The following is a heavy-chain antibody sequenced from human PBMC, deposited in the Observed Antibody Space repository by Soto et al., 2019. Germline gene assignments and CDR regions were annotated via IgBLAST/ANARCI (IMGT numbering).Heavy chain of an antibody. J-gene: IGHJ4*02. Sequence: SETLSLTCTVSGGSISSYYWSWIRQPPGKGLEWIGYIYYSGSTNYIPSLKSRVTISVDTSKNQFSLKLSSVTAADTAVYYCARDRYFDWFPDYRGQGTLVTVSS. CDR1: GGSISSYY. D-gene: IGHD3-9*01. V-gene: IGHV4-59*01. CDR2: IYYSGST. CDR3: ARDRYFDWFPDY.